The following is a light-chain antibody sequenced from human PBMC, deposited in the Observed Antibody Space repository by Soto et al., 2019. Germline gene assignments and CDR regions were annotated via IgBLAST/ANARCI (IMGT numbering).Light chain of an antibody. CDR2: AAS. CDR3: QKYYSYPFT. Sequence: AIRMTQSPSSFSASTGDRVTITCRASQGIRSSLAWYQQKPGKAPKLLIYAASTLQSGVPSRFSGSGSGTDFTLTISCLQSEDCATYYCQKYYSYPFTFGGGTKVEIK. V-gene: IGKV1-8*01. J-gene: IGKJ4*01. CDR1: QGIRSS.